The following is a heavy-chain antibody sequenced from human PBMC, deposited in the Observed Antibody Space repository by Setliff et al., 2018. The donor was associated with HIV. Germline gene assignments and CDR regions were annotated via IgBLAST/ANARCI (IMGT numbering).Heavy chain of an antibody. CDR1: GFSLTTSGVD. V-gene: IGHV4-38-2*02. D-gene: IGHD3-22*01. CDR2: IYHSGST. CDR3: TTDIGYESSGYRIGY. J-gene: IGHJ4*01. Sequence: SGPTLVNPTQTLTLTCTFSGFSLTTSGVDVGWIRQPPGKGLEWIGSIYHSGSTYYNPSLKSRVTISVDTSKNQFSLKLSSVTAADTAVYYCTTDIGYESSGYRIGYWGHGTLVTVSS.